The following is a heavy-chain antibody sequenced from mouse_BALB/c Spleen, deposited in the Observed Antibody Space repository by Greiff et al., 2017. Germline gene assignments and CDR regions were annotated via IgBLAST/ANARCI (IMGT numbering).Heavy chain of an antibody. D-gene: IGHD1-2*01. CDR2: ISSGSSTI. V-gene: IGHV5-17*02. CDR1: GFTFSSFG. CDR3: TSGYYGSFDY. Sequence: EVQGVESGGGLVQPGGSRKLSCAASGFTFSSFGMHWVRQAPEQGLEWVAYISSGSSTIYYADTVKGRFTISRDNPKNTLFLQMTSLRSEGTAMYYCTSGYYGSFDYWGQGTTRTVPS. J-gene: IGHJ2*01.